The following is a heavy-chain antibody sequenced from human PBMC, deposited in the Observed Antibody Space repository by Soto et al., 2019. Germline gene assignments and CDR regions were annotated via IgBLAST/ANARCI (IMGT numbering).Heavy chain of an antibody. V-gene: IGHV3-11*01. CDR2: ISNSGRTI. Sequence: QVQLVESGGGLVKPGGSLRLSCAASGFTFSDYYMSWIRQAPGKGLEWVTYISNSGRTIYYADSVQGRFTVSRDNAKNTLYLQMNGLRAEDTAVYYCVKGGAWLGELFPFGQGALVTVSS. CDR1: GFTFSDYY. J-gene: IGHJ5*02. D-gene: IGHD3-10*01. CDR3: VKGGAWLGELFP.